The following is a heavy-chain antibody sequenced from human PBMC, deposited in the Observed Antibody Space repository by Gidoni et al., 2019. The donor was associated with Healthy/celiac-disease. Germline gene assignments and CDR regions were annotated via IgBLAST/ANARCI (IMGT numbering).Heavy chain of an antibody. Sequence: EVQLVESGGGLVKPGGSLRLSCAASGFPFSNAWTSWVRQAQGKGLEWVGRIKSKTDGGTTDYAAPVKGRFTISRDDSKNTLYLQMNSLKTEDTAVYYCTTDQERSKAFDIWGQGTMVTVSS. J-gene: IGHJ3*02. V-gene: IGHV3-15*01. CDR1: GFPFSNAW. CDR3: TTDQERSKAFDI. CDR2: IKSKTDGGTT.